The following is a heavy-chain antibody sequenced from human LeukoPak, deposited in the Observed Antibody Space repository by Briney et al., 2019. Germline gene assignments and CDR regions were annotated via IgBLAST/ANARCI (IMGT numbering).Heavy chain of an antibody. J-gene: IGHJ6*02. V-gene: IGHV7-4-1*02. Sequence: ASVKVSCKASGYTFTSYGISWVRQAPGQGLEWMGWINTNTGNPTYAQGFTGRFVFSLDTSVSTAYLQISSLKAEDTAVYYCAREPPPNSPASYCSSTSCYQDYYYGMDVWGQGTTVTVSS. D-gene: IGHD2-2*01. CDR1: GYTFTSYG. CDR3: AREPPPNSPASYCSSTSCYQDYYYGMDV. CDR2: INTNTGNP.